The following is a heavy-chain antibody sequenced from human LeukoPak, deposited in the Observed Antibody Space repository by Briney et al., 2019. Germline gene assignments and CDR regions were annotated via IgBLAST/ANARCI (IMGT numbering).Heavy chain of an antibody. Sequence: PSETLSLTCTVSGYSISSGYYWGWIRQPPGKGLEWIGSIYHSGSTNYNPSLKSRVTISVDTSKNQFSLKLSSVTAADTAVYYCAARGNWFDPWGQGTLVTVSS. J-gene: IGHJ5*02. D-gene: IGHD3-10*01. CDR2: IYHSGST. CDR1: GYSISSGYY. V-gene: IGHV4-38-2*02. CDR3: AARGNWFDP.